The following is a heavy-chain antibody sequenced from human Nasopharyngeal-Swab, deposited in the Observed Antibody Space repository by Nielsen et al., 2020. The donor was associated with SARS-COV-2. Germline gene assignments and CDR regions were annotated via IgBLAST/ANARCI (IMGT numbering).Heavy chain of an antibody. CDR3: ASSQMTTVTTRTRAWGY. D-gene: IGHD4-17*01. V-gene: IGHV4-34*01. J-gene: IGHJ4*02. CDR1: GGSFSGYY. CDR2: INHSGST. Sequence: SETLSLTCAVYGGSFSGYYWSWIRQPPGKGLEWIGEINHSGSTNYNPPLKSRVTISVDTSKNQFSLKLSSVTAADTAVYYCASSQMTTVTTRTRAWGYWGQGTLVTVSS.